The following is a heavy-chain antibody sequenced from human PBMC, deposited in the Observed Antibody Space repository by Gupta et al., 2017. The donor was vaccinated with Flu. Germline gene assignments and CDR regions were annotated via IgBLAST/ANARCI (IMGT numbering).Heavy chain of an antibody. CDR2: IGGGAAK. V-gene: IGHV3-23*01. CDR3: AREVDSQLLAAHDI. J-gene: IGHJ3*02. CDR1: FNIFA. Sequence: FNIFAMEGVGHAAGKGLECVDHIGGGAAKHYGSVGKGRCTISRDNANNALYLQFNELTVENTAVYYCAREVDSQLLAAHDIWGQGTGVTVSS. D-gene: IGHD2-15*01.